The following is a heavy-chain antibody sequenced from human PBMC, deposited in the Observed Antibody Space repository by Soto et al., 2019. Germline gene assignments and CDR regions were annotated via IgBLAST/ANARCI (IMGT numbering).Heavy chain of an antibody. D-gene: IGHD2-21*02. Sequence: QIQLVQSGAEVKKPGASVKVSCKASGFTFIDYGFSWVRQAPGRGLEWMGWISAFNGETNYTQKSEGRVPMTTDAATDTAYMELRTLPVDDPAVYFRVREQKCLLTVPLNLDYWGQGTVVTASS. CDR2: ISAFNGET. V-gene: IGHV1-18*01. CDR3: VREQKCLLTVPLNLDY. CDR1: GFTFIDYG. J-gene: IGHJ4*02.